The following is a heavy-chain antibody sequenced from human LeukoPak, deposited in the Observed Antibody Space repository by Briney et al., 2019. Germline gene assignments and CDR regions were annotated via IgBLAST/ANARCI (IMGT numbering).Heavy chain of an antibody. J-gene: IGHJ4*02. V-gene: IGHV3-48*04. CDR3: ARGSNSGRGSFDY. CDR2: ISSSSSTI. Sequence: GGSLRLSCAASGFTFSSYSMNWVRQAPGKGLEWVSYISSSSSTIYYADSVKGRFTISRDNAKNSLDLQMNSLRAEDTAVYYCARGSNSGRGSFDYWGQGTLVTVSS. D-gene: IGHD4-23*01. CDR1: GFTFSSYS.